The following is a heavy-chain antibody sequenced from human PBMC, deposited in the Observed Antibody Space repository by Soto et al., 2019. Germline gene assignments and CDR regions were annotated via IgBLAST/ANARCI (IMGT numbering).Heavy chain of an antibody. Sequence: GASVKVSCKASGYIFSNYGISWMRQVPGQGLEWMGWVSAYNGKSNYTQKFQGRVTMTTDTATNTAYMELRSLRSDDTAVYYCARASGMGVGTTSYWGQGTLVTVSS. CDR2: VSAYNGKS. CDR3: ARASGMGVGTTSY. J-gene: IGHJ4*02. V-gene: IGHV1-18*01. D-gene: IGHD1-26*01. CDR1: GYIFSNYG.